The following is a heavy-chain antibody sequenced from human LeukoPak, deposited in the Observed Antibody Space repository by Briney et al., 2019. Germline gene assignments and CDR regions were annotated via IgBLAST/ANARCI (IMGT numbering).Heavy chain of an antibody. D-gene: IGHD3-10*01. V-gene: IGHV1-18*01. CDR1: GYTFTSYG. CDR3: ARHGYGSGSYSNPGY. Sequence: GASVTVSCKASGYTFTSYGISWVRQAPGQGLEWMGWISAYNGNTNYAQKLQGRVTMTTDTSTSTAYMELRSLRSDDTAVYYCARHGYGSGSYSNPGYWGQGTLVTVSS. J-gene: IGHJ4*02. CDR2: ISAYNGNT.